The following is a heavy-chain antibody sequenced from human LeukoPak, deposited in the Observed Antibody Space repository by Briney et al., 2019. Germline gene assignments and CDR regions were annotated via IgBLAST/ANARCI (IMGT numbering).Heavy chain of an antibody. Sequence: GGSLRLSCAASGFTFTSAWMSWLRQTPEKGLEWVAHMNEDGSGRFYVDSAKGRLTISRDDTQNSVYLQMNSLRVEDTAVYYCAAWFGESVPWGQGTLVTVSS. CDR3: AAWFGESVP. V-gene: IGHV3-7*01. CDR2: MNEDGSGR. J-gene: IGHJ5*02. D-gene: IGHD3-10*01. CDR1: GFTFTSAW.